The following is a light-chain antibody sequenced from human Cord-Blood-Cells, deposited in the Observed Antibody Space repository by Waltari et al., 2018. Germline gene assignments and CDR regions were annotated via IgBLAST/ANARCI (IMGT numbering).Light chain of an antibody. CDR2: DVS. Sequence: QSALTQPASVSGSPGQSITISCTGTSSDVGGYNYVSWYQQHPGKAPKLMIYDVSNRPYGVSNRFSGSKSGNTASLTISGLQAEDEADYYCSSYTSSSTNYVFGTGTKVTVL. CDR3: SSYTSSSTNYV. CDR1: SSDVGGYNY. J-gene: IGLJ1*01. V-gene: IGLV2-14*01.